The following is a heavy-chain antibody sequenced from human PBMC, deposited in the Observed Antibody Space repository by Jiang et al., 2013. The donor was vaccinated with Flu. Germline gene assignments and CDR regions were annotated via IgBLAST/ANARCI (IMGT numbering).Heavy chain of an antibody. CDR3: AKTGKDYVDYYYYYMDV. V-gene: IGHV3-23*01. Sequence: TFTSYAMSWVRQAPGKGLEWVSVISGSGGSTYFADSVKGRFTISRDNSKNTLYLQMHSLRAEDTAVYYCAKTGKDYVDYYYYYMDVWGEGTTVTVSS. D-gene: IGHD4-17*01. CDR1: TFTSYA. CDR2: ISGSGGST. J-gene: IGHJ6*03.